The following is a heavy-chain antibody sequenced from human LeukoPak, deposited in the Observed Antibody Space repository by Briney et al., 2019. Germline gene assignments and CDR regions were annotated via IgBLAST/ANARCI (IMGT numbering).Heavy chain of an antibody. V-gene: IGHV3-30*02. J-gene: IGHJ1*01. D-gene: IGHD3-9*01. Sequence: GGSLRLSCAASGFTFSSYGMHWVRQAPGKGLEWVAFIRYDGSNKYYADSVKGRFTISRDNSKNTLYLQMNSLRAEDTAVYYCAKDDGPPLVTPTLGYFQHWGQGTLVTVAS. CDR2: IRYDGSNK. CDR3: AKDDGPPLVTPTLGYFQH. CDR1: GFTFSSYG.